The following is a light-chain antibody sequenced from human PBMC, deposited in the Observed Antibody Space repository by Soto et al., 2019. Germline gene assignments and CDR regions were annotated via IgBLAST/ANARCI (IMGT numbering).Light chain of an antibody. V-gene: IGKV3-15*01. CDR2: GAF. CDR1: QTVSSN. J-gene: IGKJ2*01. CDR3: QQHNNWPYT. Sequence: EVVMTQSPATLSVSPGESATLSCRASQTVSSNVAWYQQRPGQAPRLLIDGAFTRATGVSARFSGSRSGTEFTLTISSPQSEDFALYYCQQHNNWPYTFGQGTKLEIK.